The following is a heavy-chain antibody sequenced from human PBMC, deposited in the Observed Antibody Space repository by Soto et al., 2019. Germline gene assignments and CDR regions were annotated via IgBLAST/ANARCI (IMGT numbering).Heavy chain of an antibody. Sequence: GGSLRLSCAASGFTFSSYAMHWVRQAPGKGLEWVAVISYDGSNKYYADSVKGRFTISRDNSKNTLYLQMNSLRAEDTAVYYCAKNLGYYYDSTGYHFDYWGQGTLVTVSS. CDR1: GFTFSSYA. D-gene: IGHD3-22*01. J-gene: IGHJ4*02. V-gene: IGHV3-30-3*01. CDR3: AKNLGYYYDSTGYHFDY. CDR2: ISYDGSNK.